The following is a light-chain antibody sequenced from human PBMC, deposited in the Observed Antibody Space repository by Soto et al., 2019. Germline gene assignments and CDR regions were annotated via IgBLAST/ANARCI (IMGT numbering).Light chain of an antibody. CDR1: SSDVGGYYY. J-gene: IGLJ1*01. V-gene: IGLV2-14*01. Sequence: QSALTQPASVSGSPGQSITVSCTGTSSDVGGYYYVSWYQVHPGKAPKLMIFQVTNRPSGVSNRFSGSKSGNTAPLTISGLRAEDEADYYCCSYSSSSTFYVFGTGTRSPS. CDR3: CSYSSSSTFYV. CDR2: QVT.